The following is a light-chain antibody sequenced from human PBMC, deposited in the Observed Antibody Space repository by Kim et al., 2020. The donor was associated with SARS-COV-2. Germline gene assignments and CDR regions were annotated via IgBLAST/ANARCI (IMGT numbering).Light chain of an antibody. V-gene: IGLV2-23*02. CDR2: EVN. Sequence: QPVLTQPASASGSPGQSITISCTGSSSDVGNYNLVSWYQQHPGKAPKLMIYEVNKRPSGVSNRFSGSKSGNTTSLTISGLQVEDEADYYCCSYAGIWVFGGGTQLTVL. CDR1: SSDVGNYNL. CDR3: CSYAGIWV. J-gene: IGLJ3*02.